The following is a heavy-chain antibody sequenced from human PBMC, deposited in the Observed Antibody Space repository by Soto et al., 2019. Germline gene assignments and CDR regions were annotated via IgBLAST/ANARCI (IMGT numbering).Heavy chain of an antibody. V-gene: IGHV4-59*01. J-gene: IGHJ3*02. D-gene: IGHD6-13*01. Sequence: SETLSLTCTVSGGSISSYYWSWIRQPPGKGLEWIGYIYYSGSTNYNPSLKSRVTISVDTSKNQFSLKLGSVTAADTAVYYCAREQQLVRAFDIWGQGTMVTVSS. CDR1: GGSISSYY. CDR2: IYYSGST. CDR3: AREQQLVRAFDI.